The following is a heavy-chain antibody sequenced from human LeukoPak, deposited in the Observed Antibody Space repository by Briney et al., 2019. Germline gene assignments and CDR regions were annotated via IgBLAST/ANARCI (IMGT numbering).Heavy chain of an antibody. CDR2: INWNGGST. CDR1: GFTFDDYG. Sequence: GGSLRLSCAASGFTFDDYGMSWVRQAPGKGLEWVSGINWNGGSTGYADSVKGRFTISRDNAKNSLYLQMNSLRAEDTAVYYCARDSAYNAFDYWGQGTLVTVSS. CDR3: ARDSAYNAFDY. D-gene: IGHD5-12*01. J-gene: IGHJ4*02. V-gene: IGHV3-20*04.